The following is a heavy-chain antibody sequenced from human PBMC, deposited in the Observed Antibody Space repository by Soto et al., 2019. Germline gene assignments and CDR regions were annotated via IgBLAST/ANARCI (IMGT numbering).Heavy chain of an antibody. D-gene: IGHD1-7*01. CDR3: ARDHWNYTPWAPARSYYFDY. Sequence: GGSLRLSCAASGFTFSSYAMSWVRQAPGKGMEWVAAISGSGGSTYYADSVKGRFTISRDNSKNTLYLQMNSLRAEDTAVYYCARDHWNYTPWAPARSYYFDYWGQGTLVTVSS. J-gene: IGHJ4*02. CDR2: ISGSGGST. CDR1: GFTFSSYA. V-gene: IGHV3-23*01.